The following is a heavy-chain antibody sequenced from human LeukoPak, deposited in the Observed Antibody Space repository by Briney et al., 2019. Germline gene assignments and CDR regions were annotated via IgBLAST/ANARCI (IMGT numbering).Heavy chain of an antibody. D-gene: IGHD4-17*01. Sequence: GSLRLSCAASGFTFSTYSMSWVRQAPGKGLDWVASINQDGSAEYYVDSVRGRFTISRDNAKNSLNLQVNSLRVDDTAVYYCVRLFGGVTTFDYWGQGTLVTVSS. CDR3: VRLFGGVTTFDY. J-gene: IGHJ4*02. CDR1: GFTFSTYS. CDR2: INQDGSAE. V-gene: IGHV3-7*01.